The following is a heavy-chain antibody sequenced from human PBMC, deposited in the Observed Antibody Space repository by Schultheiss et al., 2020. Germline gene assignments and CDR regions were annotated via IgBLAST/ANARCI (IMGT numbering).Heavy chain of an antibody. CDR1: GGSISSDY. CDR2: IYYSGVT. Sequence: SETLSLTCTVSGGSISSDYWSWIRQPPGKGLEWIGHIYYSGVTDYNPSLKSRVILSVDRSKNQFSLKLSSVTAADTAVYYCARAHCTGGVCYTGFDCWGQGTLVTVSS. CDR3: ARAHCTGGVCYTGFDC. D-gene: IGHD2-8*02. V-gene: IGHV4-59*01. J-gene: IGHJ4*02.